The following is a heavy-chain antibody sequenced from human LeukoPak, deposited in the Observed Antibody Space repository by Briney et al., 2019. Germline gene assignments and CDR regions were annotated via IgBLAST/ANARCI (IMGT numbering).Heavy chain of an antibody. CDR2: IKQDGSEK. V-gene: IGHV3-7*05. CDR3: AGIAVEY. CDR1: GFTLSSYW. D-gene: IGHD6-19*01. J-gene: IGHJ4*02. Sequence: GGSLRLSCAASGFTLSSYWMNWVRQAPGKGLEWVANIKQDGSEKYYVDSVKGRFTISRDNAKNSLYLQMNSLRAEDTAVYYCAGIAVEYWGQGTLVTVAS.